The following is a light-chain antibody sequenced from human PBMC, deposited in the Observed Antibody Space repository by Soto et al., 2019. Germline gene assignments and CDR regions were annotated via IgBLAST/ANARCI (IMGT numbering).Light chain of an antibody. CDR2: EVS. J-gene: IGLJ3*02. CDR1: SSDVGAYNF. V-gene: IGLV2-14*01. CDR3: SSYTSTSTVV. Sequence: QSVLTQPASVSGSPGQSITMSCTGTSSDVGAYNFVSWYQQHPGKAPKLMIYEVSNRPSGVSTRFSGSKSGQTASLTISGLQGEDEADYYCSSYTSTSTVVFGGGTKLTVL.